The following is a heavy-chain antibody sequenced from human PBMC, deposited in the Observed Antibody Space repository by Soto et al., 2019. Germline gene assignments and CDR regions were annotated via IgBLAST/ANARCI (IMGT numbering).Heavy chain of an antibody. V-gene: IGHV3-23*01. CDR2: ISGSGGST. J-gene: IGHJ6*02. Sequence: EVQLLESGGGLVQPGGSLRLSCAASGFTFSSYAMSWVRQAPGKGLEWVSAISGSGGSTYYADSVKGRFTISRDNSKNTLYLHMNSLRAEDTAVYYCAKGGPGIAVAGTGGARYYYYGMDVWGQGTTVTVSS. CDR3: AKGGPGIAVAGTGGARYYYYGMDV. D-gene: IGHD6-19*01. CDR1: GFTFSSYA.